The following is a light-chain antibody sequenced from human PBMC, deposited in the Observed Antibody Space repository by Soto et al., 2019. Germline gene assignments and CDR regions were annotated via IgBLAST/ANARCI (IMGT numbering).Light chain of an antibody. V-gene: IGKV3-15*01. Sequence: EIVLMQSPGTLSLSPGERATLSCRASQTLRMTYIAWYQQKPGQAPRVLIYGAPTRATGIPARFSGSGSGTEFTLTISSLHSEDFAVYYCLLDFRYFWAFGQGTKVDI. CDR1: QTLRMT. CDR3: LLDFRYFWA. CDR2: GAP. J-gene: IGKJ1*01.